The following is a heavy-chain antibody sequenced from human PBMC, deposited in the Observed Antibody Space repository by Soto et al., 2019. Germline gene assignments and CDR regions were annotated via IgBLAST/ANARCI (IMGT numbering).Heavy chain of an antibody. D-gene: IGHD4-17*01. V-gene: IGHV3-33*01. CDR3: ARDTYDYGDTGYFDY. CDR2: IWYDGSNK. Sequence: PGGSLRLSCAASGFTFSSYGMHWVRQAPGKGLEWVAVIWYDGSNKYYADSVKGRFTISRDNSKNTLYLQMNSLRAEDTAVYYCARDTYDYGDTGYFDYWGQGTLVTVSS. J-gene: IGHJ4*02. CDR1: GFTFSSYG.